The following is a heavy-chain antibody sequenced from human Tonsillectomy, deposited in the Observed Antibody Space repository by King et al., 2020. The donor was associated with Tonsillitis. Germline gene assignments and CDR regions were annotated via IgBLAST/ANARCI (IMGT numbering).Heavy chain of an antibody. D-gene: IGHD3-22*01. CDR3: ARDRHYESSGHASRYFQH. J-gene: IGHJ1*01. V-gene: IGHV3-7*03. Sequence: QLVQSGGGLVQPGGSLGLSCAASGFTFSNYWMMWVRQAPGKGLELVANIKQDGSEKYYVDSVKGRFTVSRDNAKNSLYLQMNSMRAEDTAVYYCARDRHYESSGHASRYFQHWGQGTLVTVSS. CDR2: IKQDGSEK. CDR1: GFTFSNYW.